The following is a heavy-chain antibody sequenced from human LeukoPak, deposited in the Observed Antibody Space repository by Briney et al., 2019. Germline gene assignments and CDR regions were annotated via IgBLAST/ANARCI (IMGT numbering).Heavy chain of an antibody. CDR1: GYTFTSYD. V-gene: IGHV1-8*01. CDR3: ARGQYYGSGSYYLSLPFDY. CDR2: MNPNSGNT. J-gene: IGHJ4*02. Sequence: GASVKVSCKASGYTFTSYDINWVRQATGQGLEWMGWMNPNSGNTGYAQKFQGRVTMTRNTSISTAYMELSSLRSEDTAVYYCARGQYYGSGSYYLSLPFDYWGQGTLVTVSS. D-gene: IGHD3-10*01.